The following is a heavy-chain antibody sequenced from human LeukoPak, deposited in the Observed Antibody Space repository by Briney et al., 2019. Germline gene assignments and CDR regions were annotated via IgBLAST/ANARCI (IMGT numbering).Heavy chain of an antibody. J-gene: IGHJ4*02. CDR3: ARVPPMAAFDY. CDR2: INSDGSST. D-gene: IGHD3-10*01. Sequence: GGSLRLSCAASGFTFSSNWMHWVRQAPGKGLVWVSRINSDGSSTSYADSVKGRFTISRDNAKNTLYLQMNSLRDEDTAVYYCARVPPMAAFDYWGQGTLVTVSS. V-gene: IGHV3-74*01. CDR1: GFTFSSNW.